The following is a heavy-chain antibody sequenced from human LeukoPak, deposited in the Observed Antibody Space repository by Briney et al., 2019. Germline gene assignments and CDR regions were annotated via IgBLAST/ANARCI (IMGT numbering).Heavy chain of an antibody. J-gene: IGHJ3*02. Sequence: GASVKVSCKASGGTLSSYAISWVRQAPGQGLEWMGGIIPIFGTANYAQKFQGRVTITADESTSIAYMELSSLRSEDTAVYYCALQLPHAFDIWGQGTMVTVSS. CDR2: IIPIFGTA. D-gene: IGHD2-2*01. V-gene: IGHV1-69*13. CDR3: ALQLPHAFDI. CDR1: GGTLSSYA.